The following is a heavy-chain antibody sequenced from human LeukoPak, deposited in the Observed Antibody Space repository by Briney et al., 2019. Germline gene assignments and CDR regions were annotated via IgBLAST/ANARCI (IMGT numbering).Heavy chain of an antibody. Sequence: SETLSLTCTVSGGSISSSSYYWGWIRQPPGKGLEWIGSIYYSGSTYYNPSLKSRVTISVDTSKNQFSLTLSSVTAADTAVYYCASAVSGADDYWGQGTLVTVSS. CDR3: ASAVSGADDY. D-gene: IGHD3-10*01. CDR2: IYYSGST. CDR1: GGSISSSSYY. V-gene: IGHV4-39*01. J-gene: IGHJ4*02.